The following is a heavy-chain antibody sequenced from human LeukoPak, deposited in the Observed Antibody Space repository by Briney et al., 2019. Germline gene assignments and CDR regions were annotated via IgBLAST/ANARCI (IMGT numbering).Heavy chain of an antibody. Sequence: GASVKVSCKASGYSFTSYGISCVRQAPGQGLEWMGWINAYNGNTNYAQKLQGRVTMTTDTSTSTAYMELKSLRSDDTAVYYCAREHRWLLSLYYFDYWGQGTLVTVSP. V-gene: IGHV1-18*01. CDR1: GYSFTSYG. CDR2: INAYNGNT. CDR3: AREHRWLLSLYYFDY. D-gene: IGHD5-24*01. J-gene: IGHJ4*02.